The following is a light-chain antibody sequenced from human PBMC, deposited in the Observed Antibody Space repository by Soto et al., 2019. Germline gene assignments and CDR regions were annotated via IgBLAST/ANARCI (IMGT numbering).Light chain of an antibody. CDR2: KAS. Sequence: DVEMTQSPSTLPTSIGDRVTINCRASQNVSNWLAWYRQKLGKAPKLLIYKASRLESGVPSRFSASGSGTDFTLTISSLQSDDFATYFCQQYSKESTFGQGTKLEIK. CDR1: QNVSNW. V-gene: IGKV1-5*03. J-gene: IGKJ2*01. CDR3: QQYSKEST.